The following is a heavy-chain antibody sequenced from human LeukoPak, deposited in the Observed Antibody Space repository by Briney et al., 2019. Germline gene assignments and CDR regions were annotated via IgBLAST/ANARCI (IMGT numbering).Heavy chain of an antibody. CDR3: ARGDYDSGHSFDY. Sequence: ASVKVSCKVSGYTLTELSMRWVRQAPGKGLEWMGGFDPEDGETIYAQKFQGRVTMTRDTSTSTVFMELSSLRSEDTAVYYCARGDYDSGHSFDYWGQGTLVNVSS. CDR1: GYTLTELS. J-gene: IGHJ4*02. CDR2: FDPEDGET. D-gene: IGHD3-16*01. V-gene: IGHV1-24*01.